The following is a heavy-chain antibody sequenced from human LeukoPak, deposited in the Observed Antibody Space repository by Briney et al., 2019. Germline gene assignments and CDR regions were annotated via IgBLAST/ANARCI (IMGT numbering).Heavy chain of an antibody. V-gene: IGHV1-69*04. CDR1: GGTFSSYA. CDR2: IIPILGIA. D-gene: IGHD2-2*01. CDR3: ARGAGRGYCSSTSCQSAGI. Sequence: ASVKVSCKASGGTFSSYAISWVRQAPGQGLEWMGRIIPILGIANYAQKFQGRVTITADKSTSTAYMELSSLRSEDTAVYYCARGAGRGYCSSTSCQSAGIWGQGTLVTVSS. J-gene: IGHJ4*02.